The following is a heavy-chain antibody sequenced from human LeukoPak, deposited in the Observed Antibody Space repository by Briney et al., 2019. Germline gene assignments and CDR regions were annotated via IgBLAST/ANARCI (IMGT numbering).Heavy chain of an antibody. V-gene: IGHV3-21*01. CDR3: ARGPGTMVRGVIDWFDP. Sequence: PGGSLRLSCAASGFTFDDYAMHWVRQAPGKGLEWVSSISSSSSYIYYADSVKGRFTISRDNAKNSLYLQMNSLRAEDTAVYYCARGPGTMVRGVIDWFDPWGQGTLVTVSS. J-gene: IGHJ5*02. CDR1: GFTFDDYA. CDR2: ISSSSSYI. D-gene: IGHD3-10*01.